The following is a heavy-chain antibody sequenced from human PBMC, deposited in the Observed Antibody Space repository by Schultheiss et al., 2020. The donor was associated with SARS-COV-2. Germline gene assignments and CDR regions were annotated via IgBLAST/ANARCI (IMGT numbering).Heavy chain of an antibody. CDR1: GGSFSGYY. V-gene: IGHV4-34*01. CDR3: ARGLHTAMVYWYFDL. Sequence: SQTLSLTCAVSGGSFSGYYWTWIRQTPGKGLEWIGEIYHTGDTNYNPSLKSRVTISVDTSKNQFSLKLSSVTAADTAVYYCARGLHTAMVYWYFDLWGRGTLVTVSS. D-gene: IGHD5-18*01. J-gene: IGHJ2*01. CDR2: IYHTGDT.